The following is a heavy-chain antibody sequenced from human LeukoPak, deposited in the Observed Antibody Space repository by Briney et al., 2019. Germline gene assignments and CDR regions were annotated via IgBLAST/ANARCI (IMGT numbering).Heavy chain of an antibody. D-gene: IGHD2-2*01. CDR1: GGTFSSYA. CDR3: ARGYQLLSSWFDP. V-gene: IGHV1-69*04. Sequence: SVKVSCKASGGTFSSYAISWVRQAPGQGLEWMGRIIPILGIANYAQKFQGRVTITADKSTSTAYMELSSLRSEDTAVYYCARGYQLLSSWFDPWGQGTLVTVSS. J-gene: IGHJ5*02. CDR2: IIPILGIA.